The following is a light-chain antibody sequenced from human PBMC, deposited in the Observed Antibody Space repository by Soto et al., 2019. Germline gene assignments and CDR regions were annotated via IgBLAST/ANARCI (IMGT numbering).Light chain of an antibody. V-gene: IGKV1-33*01. Sequence: DIQMTQSPSSLSAFVGDRVTITCQASQDISNYLNWYQQKPGKAPKLLIYDASNLETGVPSRFSGSGSGTDFTFTISSLQTEDIATYYCQQYDNLLTFGGGTKVEIX. J-gene: IGKJ4*01. CDR3: QQYDNLLT. CDR2: DAS. CDR1: QDISNY.